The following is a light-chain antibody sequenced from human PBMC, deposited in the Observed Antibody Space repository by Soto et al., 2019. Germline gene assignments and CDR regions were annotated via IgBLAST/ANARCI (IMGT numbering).Light chain of an antibody. CDR3: QQRSNWPPST. V-gene: IGKV3-11*01. J-gene: IGKJ4*01. CDR1: QSVSSY. Sequence: EIVLTQSPATLSLSPGERATLSCRASQSVSSYLAWYQQKPGQAPRLLIYDASNRATGIPARFSGSGSGTDFTLTISSLEPEDFAVYYRQQRSNWPPSTFGGGTKVEIK. CDR2: DAS.